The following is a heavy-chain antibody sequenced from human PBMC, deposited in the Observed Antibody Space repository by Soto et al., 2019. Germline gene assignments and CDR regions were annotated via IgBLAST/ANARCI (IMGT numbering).Heavy chain of an antibody. V-gene: IGHV3-23*01. CDR1: GFTFSSYA. D-gene: IGHD3-9*01. J-gene: IGHJ5*02. CDR3: AKTLHPYYDSPRYNWFDP. Sequence: EVQLLESGGGLVQPGGSLRVSCAATGFTFSSYAMSWVRQAPGKGLEWVSTISGSGGSTYYADSVKGRFTISRDNSKNTLYLQMNSLRAEDTAVYYCAKTLHPYYDSPRYNWFDPWGQGTLVTVSS. CDR2: ISGSGGST.